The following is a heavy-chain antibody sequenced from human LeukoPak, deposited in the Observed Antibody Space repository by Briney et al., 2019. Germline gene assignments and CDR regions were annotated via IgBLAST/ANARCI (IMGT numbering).Heavy chain of an antibody. D-gene: IGHD6-6*01. CDR2: IYYSGST. J-gene: IGHJ6*02. CDR1: GGSISSSSYY. CDR3: ARVLGIAARPGYYYYGMDV. V-gene: IGHV4-39*01. Sequence: SETLSLTCTVSGGSISSSSYYWGWIRQPPGKGLEWIGSIYYSGSTYYNPSLKSRVTISVDTSKNQFSLKLSSVTAADTAVYYCARVLGIAARPGYYYYGMDVWGQGTTVTVSS.